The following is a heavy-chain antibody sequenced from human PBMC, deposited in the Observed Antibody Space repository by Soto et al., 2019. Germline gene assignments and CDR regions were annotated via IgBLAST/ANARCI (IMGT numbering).Heavy chain of an antibody. J-gene: IGHJ4*02. Sequence: SETLSLTCAVSGGSISSGGYSWSWIRQPPGKGLEWIGYIYHSGSTYYNPSLKSRVTISVDRSKNQFSLKLSSVTAADTAVYYCARVDYGGDFDYWGQGTLVTVSS. CDR1: GGSISSGGYS. V-gene: IGHV4-30-2*01. CDR2: IYHSGST. D-gene: IGHD4-17*01. CDR3: ARVDYGGDFDY.